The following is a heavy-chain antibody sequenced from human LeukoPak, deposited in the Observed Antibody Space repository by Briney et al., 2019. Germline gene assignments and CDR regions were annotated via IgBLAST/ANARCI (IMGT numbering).Heavy chain of an antibody. CDR3: ATHHSGSYWLAAFDI. Sequence: SETLSLTCTVSGDSISSADYYWTWIRQPPGKGLELVGFIYYSGSTKYNPSLKSRVTISAATSKTQFSLRLSYATAADTAVYCCATHHSGSYWLAAFDIWGQGTMVTVSS. D-gene: IGHD1-26*01. V-gene: IGHV4-30-4*08. CDR2: IYYSGST. J-gene: IGHJ3*02. CDR1: GDSISSADYY.